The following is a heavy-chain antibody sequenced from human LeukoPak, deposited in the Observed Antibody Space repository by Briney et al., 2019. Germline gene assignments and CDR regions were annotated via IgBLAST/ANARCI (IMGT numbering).Heavy chain of an antibody. CDR1: GGSISSGGHY. Sequence: SETLSLTCTVSGGSISSGGHYWSWIRQHPAKGLEWIGYIYYSGSAYYNPSLESRVTISIDTSKNQFFLKLTSVTAADTAVYFCARGTLRLFDYWGQGTLVTVSS. J-gene: IGHJ4*02. V-gene: IGHV4-31*03. CDR2: IYYSGSA. CDR3: ARGTLRLFDY. D-gene: IGHD5/OR15-5a*01.